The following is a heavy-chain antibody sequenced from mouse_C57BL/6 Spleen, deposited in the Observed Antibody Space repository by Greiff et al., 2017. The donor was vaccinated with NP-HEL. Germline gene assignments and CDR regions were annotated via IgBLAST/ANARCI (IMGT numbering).Heavy chain of an antibody. CDR3: ARGGWLLRYFDY. Sequence: QVQLQQPGAELVMPGASVKLSCKASGYTFTSYWMHWVKQRPGQGLEWIGEIDPSDSYTNYNQKFKGKSTLTVDKSSSTAYMQLSSLTSEDSAVYYCARGGWLLRYFDYWGQGTTLTVSS. V-gene: IGHV1-69*01. CDR2: IDPSDSYT. D-gene: IGHD2-3*01. CDR1: GYTFTSYW. J-gene: IGHJ2*01.